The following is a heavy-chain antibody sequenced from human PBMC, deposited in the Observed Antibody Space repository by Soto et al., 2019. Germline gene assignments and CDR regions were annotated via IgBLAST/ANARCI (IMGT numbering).Heavy chain of an antibody. V-gene: IGHV1-2*02. CDR1: GYTFSVYH. CDR3: AKDLQRGVDV. Sequence: QVHLVQSGAEVKQPGASVKVSCKASGYTFSVYHMHWVRQAPGQGLEWMGWVHPNSGGTNYAQSFEGRVTMTRGTSINTADMELSRLTSDDTAVSYCAKDLQRGVDVLGQGTTVTVSS. CDR2: VHPNSGGT. D-gene: IGHD1-1*01. J-gene: IGHJ6*02.